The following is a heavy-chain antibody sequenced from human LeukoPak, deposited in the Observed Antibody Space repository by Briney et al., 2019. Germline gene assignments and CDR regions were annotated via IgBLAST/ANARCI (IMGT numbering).Heavy chain of an antibody. Sequence: ETLSLTCTVSGVSINSHYLNWIRQPPGKGLEWVSAISGSGGSTYYADSVKGRFTISRDNSKNTLYLQMNSLRAEDTAVYYCAKDDYGGGMYVWGQGTTVTVSS. J-gene: IGHJ6*02. CDR2: ISGSGGST. D-gene: IGHD4-23*01. V-gene: IGHV3-23*01. CDR1: GVSINSHY. CDR3: AKDDYGGGMYV.